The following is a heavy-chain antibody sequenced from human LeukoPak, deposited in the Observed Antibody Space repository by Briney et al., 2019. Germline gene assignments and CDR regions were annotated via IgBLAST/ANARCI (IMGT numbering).Heavy chain of an antibody. Sequence: PSETLSLTCTVSGGSISSGDYYWSWIRQHPGKGLEWIGYIYYSGGTYSNPSLKSRVSISLDTSKNRISLKLRSVTAADTAVYYCARDGYESSGYDPWGQGTLVTVSS. D-gene: IGHD3-22*01. CDR3: ARDGYESSGYDP. J-gene: IGHJ5*02. CDR1: GGSISSGDYY. CDR2: IYYSGGT. V-gene: IGHV4-31*03.